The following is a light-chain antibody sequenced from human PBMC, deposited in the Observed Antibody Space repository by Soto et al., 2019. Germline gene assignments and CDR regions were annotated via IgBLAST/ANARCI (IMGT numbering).Light chain of an antibody. CDR1: QSVSSY. V-gene: IGKV3-20*01. J-gene: IGKJ5*01. Sequence: EIVLTQSPATLSLSPGERATLSCRASQSVSSYLAWYQQKPGQAPRLLIYGASSRATDIPDRFSGSGSGTDFTLTINRLEPEDFAVYYCQQYGSSITFGQGTRLEIK. CDR2: GAS. CDR3: QQYGSSIT.